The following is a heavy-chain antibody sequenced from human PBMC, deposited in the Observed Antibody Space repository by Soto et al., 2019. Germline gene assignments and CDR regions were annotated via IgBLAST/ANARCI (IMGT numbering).Heavy chain of an antibody. V-gene: IGHV1-18*01. CDR3: ARGFRLAASRWWFDP. CDR1: GYTFTSYG. Sequence: AASVKVSCKASGYTFTSYGISWVRQAPGQGLEWMGWISTYNGNTNYAQKLQGRVTMTTDTSTSTAYMELRSLRSDDTAVYYCARGFRLAASRWWFDPWGQGTLVTVSS. D-gene: IGHD2-15*01. CDR2: ISTYNGNT. J-gene: IGHJ5*02.